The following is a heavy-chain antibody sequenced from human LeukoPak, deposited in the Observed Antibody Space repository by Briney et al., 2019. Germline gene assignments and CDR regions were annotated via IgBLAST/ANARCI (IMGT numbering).Heavy chain of an antibody. CDR2: MNPNSGNT. CDR3: ARAGDLMVRGVKPTDY. V-gene: IGHV1-8*01. D-gene: IGHD3-10*01. J-gene: IGHJ4*02. Sequence: ASVKVSCKASGYTFTSYDIKWVRQATGQGLEWMGWMNPNSGNTGYAQKFQGRVTMTRNTSISTAYMELSSLRSEDTAVYYCARAGDLMVRGVKPTDYWGQGTLVTVSS. CDR1: GYTFTSYD.